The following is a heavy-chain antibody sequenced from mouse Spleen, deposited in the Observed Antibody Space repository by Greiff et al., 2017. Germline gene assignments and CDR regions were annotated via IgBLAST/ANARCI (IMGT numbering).Heavy chain of an antibody. Sequence: QVQLKQSGAELVRPGASVKLSCKASGYTFTDYYINWVKQRPGQGLEWIARIYPGSGNTYYNEKFKGKATLTAEKSSSTAYMQLSSLTSEDSAVYFCARGGYGSSYRAMDYWGQGTSVTVSS. CDR1: GYTFTDYY. V-gene: IGHV1-76*01. D-gene: IGHD1-1*01. CDR3: ARGGYGSSYRAMDY. CDR2: IYPGSGNT. J-gene: IGHJ4*01.